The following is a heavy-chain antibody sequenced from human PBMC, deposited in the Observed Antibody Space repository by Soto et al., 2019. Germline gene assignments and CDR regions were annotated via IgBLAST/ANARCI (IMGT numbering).Heavy chain of an antibody. J-gene: IGHJ6*02. Sequence: GXLRLSCAASGFTLSSYGMHWVRQAPGKGLEWVSVISYDGSNKYYSDSVKGRFTISRDNSKNTLYLQMNSLRAEDTAVYYCAKDIAARGYYYYGMDVWGQGTTVTVSS. D-gene: IGHD6-6*01. CDR2: ISYDGSNK. V-gene: IGHV3-30*18. CDR1: GFTLSSYG. CDR3: AKDIAARGYYYYGMDV.